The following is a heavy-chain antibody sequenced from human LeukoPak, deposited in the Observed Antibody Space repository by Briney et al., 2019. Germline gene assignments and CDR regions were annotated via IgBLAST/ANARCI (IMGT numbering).Heavy chain of an antibody. V-gene: IGHV3-48*04. Sequence: FTFXXXSMXXXRXXXXXXXXXVSSISSSSSTIYYADSVKGRFTISRDNAKNSLYLQMNSLRAEDTAVYYCARDRGGDYYDRYFDYWGQGILVTVSS. CDR1: FTFXXXS. CDR2: ISSSSSTI. CDR3: ARDRGGDYYDRYFDY. D-gene: IGHD3-22*01. J-gene: IGHJ4*02.